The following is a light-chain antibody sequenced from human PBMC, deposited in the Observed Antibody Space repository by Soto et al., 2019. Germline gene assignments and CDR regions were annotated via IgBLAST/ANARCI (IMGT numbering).Light chain of an antibody. J-gene: IGKJ2*01. CDR1: QSVSSSY. CDR2: GAS. V-gene: IGKV3-20*01. Sequence: EIVLTQSPGTLSLSPGERATLSCRASQSVSSSYLAWYQQKPGQAPRLLISGASSRATGIPDRFSGSGSGTDFTLTISRLEPEDFAVDYCQQYGNSLPYTFGQGTKLEIK. CDR3: QQYGNSLPYT.